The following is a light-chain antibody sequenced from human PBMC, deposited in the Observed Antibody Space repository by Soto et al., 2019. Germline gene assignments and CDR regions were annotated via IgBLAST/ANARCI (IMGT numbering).Light chain of an antibody. CDR3: SSYTSISTAV. V-gene: IGLV4-69*01. Sequence: QLVLTQSPSASASLGASVKLTCTLSSGHSSYAIAWHQKQPGKGPRYLMDLNNDGSHTKGDGIPDRFSGSSSGAERYLIISSLQSEDEADYYCSSYTSISTAVFGTGTKLTVL. CDR2: LNNDGSH. CDR1: SGHSSYA. J-gene: IGLJ1*01.